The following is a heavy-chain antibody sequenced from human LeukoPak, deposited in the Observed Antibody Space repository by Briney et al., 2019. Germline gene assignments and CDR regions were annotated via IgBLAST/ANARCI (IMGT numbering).Heavy chain of an antibody. D-gene: IGHD3-16*01. Sequence: ASVKVSCKASGYTFTSYGISWVRQAPGQGLEWMGWINPNSGGTNYAQKFQGRVTMTRDTSISTAYMELSRLRSDDTAVYYCARDRWGYYYYYYMDVWGKGTTVTVSS. CDR3: ARDRWGYYYYYYMDV. J-gene: IGHJ6*03. V-gene: IGHV1-2*02. CDR1: GYTFTSYG. CDR2: INPNSGGT.